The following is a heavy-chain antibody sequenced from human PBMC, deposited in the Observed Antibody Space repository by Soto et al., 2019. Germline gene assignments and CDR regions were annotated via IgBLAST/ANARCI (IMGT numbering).Heavy chain of an antibody. Sequence: GASVKVSCKASGYTFSTLYMHWVRQAPGQGLQWMGVINPNGGGTSYARGFQGRVTLTTDTSTSTVYMEVSSLRDEDTAVYYCARERRAATGNIYFFDYWGPGTLVTVSS. D-gene: IGHD6-13*01. CDR2: INPNGGGT. CDR1: GYTFSTLY. J-gene: IGHJ4*02. V-gene: IGHV1-46*01. CDR3: ARERRAATGNIYFFDY.